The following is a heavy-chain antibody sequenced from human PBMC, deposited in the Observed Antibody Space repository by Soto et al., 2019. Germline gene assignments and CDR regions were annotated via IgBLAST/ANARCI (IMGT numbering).Heavy chain of an antibody. CDR2: ISGYNGDT. V-gene: IGHV1-18*01. CDR3: AGAEAYRSSWYAMDV. D-gene: IGHD6-13*01. J-gene: IGHJ6*02. Sequence: QVQLVQSGAEVKKPGASVKVSCKATGYSFTAFGLIWVRQAPGQGLEWMGWISGYNGDTNYAQNLQGRVTMTTDTSQSTVSMELRSLKSDDSAVYYCAGAEAYRSSWYAMDVWGQGTTVIVS. CDR1: GYSFTAFG.